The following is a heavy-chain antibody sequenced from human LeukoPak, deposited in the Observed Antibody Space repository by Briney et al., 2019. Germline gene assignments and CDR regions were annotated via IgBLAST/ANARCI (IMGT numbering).Heavy chain of an antibody. CDR3: ARADYLEWFIYSFDY. D-gene: IGHD3-3*01. CDR1: GFTFSSYS. J-gene: IGHJ4*02. CDR2: ISSSSSTI. V-gene: IGHV3-48*01. Sequence: GGSLRLSCAASGFTFSSYSMNWVRQAPGKGLEWVSYISSSSSTIYYADSVKGRFTISRDNAKNSLYLQMNSLRAEDTAVYYCARADYLEWFIYSFDYWGQGTLVTVSS.